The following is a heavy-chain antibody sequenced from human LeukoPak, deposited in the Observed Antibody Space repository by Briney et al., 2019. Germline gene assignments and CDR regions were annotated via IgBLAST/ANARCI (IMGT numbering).Heavy chain of an antibody. CDR3: ATQILLCHYY. J-gene: IGHJ4*02. Sequence: NPSETLSLTCTVSGGSISSYYWSWIRQPPGKGLEWIGYIYYSGSTNYNPSLKSRVTISVDTSKSQFSLKLSSVTAADTAVYYCATQILLCHYYWGQGTLVTVSS. CDR1: GGSISSYY. CDR2: IYYSGST. D-gene: IGHD2/OR15-2a*01. V-gene: IGHV4-59*01.